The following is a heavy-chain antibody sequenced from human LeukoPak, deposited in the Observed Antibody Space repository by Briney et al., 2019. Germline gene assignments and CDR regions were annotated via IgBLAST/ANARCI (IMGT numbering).Heavy chain of an antibody. Sequence: GGSLRLSCAVSGFTVSHVWMSWVRQAPGKGLEWIGRIKRITDGGTTDYAAPVKGRFSISREDSTNTLYLQMDSLKTEDTGVYYCSTDLPGGYWGQGTLVTVSS. V-gene: IGHV3-15*01. CDR1: GFTVSHVW. CDR3: STDLPGGY. D-gene: IGHD3-16*01. J-gene: IGHJ4*02. CDR2: IKRITDGGTT.